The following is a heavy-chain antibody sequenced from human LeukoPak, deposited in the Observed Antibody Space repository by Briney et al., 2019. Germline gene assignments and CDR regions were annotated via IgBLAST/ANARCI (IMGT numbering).Heavy chain of an antibody. CDR1: GFTFNNFA. CDR2: LSGSGSST. CDR3: AKSRPMITFGGVKLGAFDI. J-gene: IGHJ3*02. Sequence: GGSLSLSCAASGFTFNNFAMSWVRQAPGKGLDWVSGLSGSGSSTYYADSVKGRFTISRDNSKNTLYLRMNSLRAEDTAVYYCAKSRPMITFGGVKLGAFDIWGQGTMVTVSS. V-gene: IGHV3-23*01. D-gene: IGHD3-16*01.